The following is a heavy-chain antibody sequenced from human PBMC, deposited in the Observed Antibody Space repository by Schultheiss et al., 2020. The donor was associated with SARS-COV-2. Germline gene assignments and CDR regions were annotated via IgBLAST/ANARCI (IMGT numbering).Heavy chain of an antibody. CDR3: ASVGYGSRDAFDI. CDR2: IWYDGSNK. CDR1: GFTFSSYG. J-gene: IGHJ3*02. D-gene: IGHD6-13*01. V-gene: IGHV3-33*01. Sequence: GGSLRLSCAASGFTFSSYGIHWVRQAPGKGLEWVAVIWYDGSNKYYVDSVKGRFTISRDNSKNTLYLQMNSLRAEDTAVYYCASVGYGSRDAFDIWGQGTMVTVSS.